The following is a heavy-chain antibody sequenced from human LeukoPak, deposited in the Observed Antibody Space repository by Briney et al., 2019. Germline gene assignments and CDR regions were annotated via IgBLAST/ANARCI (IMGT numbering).Heavy chain of an antibody. CDR2: INPSGGST. D-gene: IGHD6-19*01. Sequence: ASVKVSCKASGYTFTSYCMHGVRQAPGQGLEWMGIINPSGGSTSYAQKFQGRVTMTRDTSTSTVYMELSSLRSEDTAVYYCARETAVAGTSYGMDVWGQGTTVTVSS. J-gene: IGHJ6*02. V-gene: IGHV1-46*01. CDR3: ARETAVAGTSYGMDV. CDR1: GYTFTSYC.